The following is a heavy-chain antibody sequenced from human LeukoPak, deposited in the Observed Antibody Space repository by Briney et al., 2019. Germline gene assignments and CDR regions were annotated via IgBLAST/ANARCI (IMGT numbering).Heavy chain of an antibody. CDR1: GFTSSSYA. CDR3: AKRSDYGGNGNYFDS. V-gene: IGHV3-23*01. D-gene: IGHD4-23*01. Sequence: PGGSLRLSCAASGFTSSSYAMSWVRQAPGKGLEWVSAISGRDSNTYYADSVEGRFTISRDNSKNTLYLHLNSLRAEDTAVYYCAKRSDYGGNGNYFDSWGQGTPVTVSS. J-gene: IGHJ4*02. CDR2: ISGRDSNT.